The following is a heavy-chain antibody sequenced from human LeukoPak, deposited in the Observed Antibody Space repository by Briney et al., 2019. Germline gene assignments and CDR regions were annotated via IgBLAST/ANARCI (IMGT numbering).Heavy chain of an antibody. CDR3: AKDAHSGSYFDY. Sequence: PGGSLRLSCAVSGFTFSSYWMHWVRQAPGKGLVWVSHIKTDGSTTAYADSVKGRFTISRDNSKNTLYLQMNSLRVEDTAVYYCAKDAHSGSYFDYWGQGILVTVSS. CDR1: GFTFSSYW. D-gene: IGHD1-26*01. V-gene: IGHV3-74*01. CDR2: IKTDGSTT. J-gene: IGHJ4*01.